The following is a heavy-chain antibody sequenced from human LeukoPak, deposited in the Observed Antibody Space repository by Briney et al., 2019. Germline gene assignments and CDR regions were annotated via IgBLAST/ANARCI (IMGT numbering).Heavy chain of an antibody. CDR3: ARCRRWVVVPAAMIGENYYYYGMDV. V-gene: IGHV4-30-2*01. CDR1: GGSISSGGYY. CDR2: INHSGST. Sequence: PSQTLSLTCTVSGGSISSGGYYWSWIRQPPGKGLEWIGEINHSGSTNYNPSLKSRVTISVDTSKNQFSLKLSSVTAADTAVYYCARCRRWVVVPAAMIGENYYYYGMDVWGQGTTVTVSS. D-gene: IGHD2-2*01. J-gene: IGHJ6*02.